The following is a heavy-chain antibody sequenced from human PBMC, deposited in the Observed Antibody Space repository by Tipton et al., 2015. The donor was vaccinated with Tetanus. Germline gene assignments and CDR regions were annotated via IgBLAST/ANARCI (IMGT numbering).Heavy chain of an antibody. CDR3: ARVTEVGYGHFDV. CDR2: IYHSGST. J-gene: IGHJ5*02. CDR1: GGSISSSNW. D-gene: IGHD5-18*01. Sequence: TLSLTCAVSGGSISSSNWWSWVRQPPGKGLEWIGEIYHSGSTNYNPSLKSRVTISVDKSKNQFSLKLSSVTAADTAVYYCARVTEVGYGHFDVRVQAPLVTVPS. V-gene: IGHV4-4*02.